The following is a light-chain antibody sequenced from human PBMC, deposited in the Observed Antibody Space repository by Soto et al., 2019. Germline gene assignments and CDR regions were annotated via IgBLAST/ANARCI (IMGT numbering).Light chain of an antibody. V-gene: IGLV2-8*01. Sequence: QSALTQPPSASGSPGQSVTISCTGTSSDVGAYNYVSWYQQYPGKAPKLMIYEVNKRPSGVPDRFSGSKSGKTASLTVSGLQPEDEVDYHCPSYAGSNIWVFGGGTKLTVL. CDR1: SSDVGAYNY. CDR3: PSYAGSNIWV. J-gene: IGLJ3*02. CDR2: EVN.